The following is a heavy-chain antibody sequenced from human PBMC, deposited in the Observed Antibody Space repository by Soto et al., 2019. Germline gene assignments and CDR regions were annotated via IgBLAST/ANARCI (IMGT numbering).Heavy chain of an antibody. J-gene: IGHJ3*02. CDR2: ISGFNGQT. V-gene: IGHV1-18*01. Sequence: ASVKVSCKASGNTFASHGFSWVRQAPGQGLEWMGWISGFNGQTNYALKFQGRVTLTTDTSTSTAYMELRSLRSDDTAVYYCAPYSGSFDIWGQGTMVTVSS. CDR3: APYSGSFDI. CDR1: GNTFASHG. D-gene: IGHD2-21*01.